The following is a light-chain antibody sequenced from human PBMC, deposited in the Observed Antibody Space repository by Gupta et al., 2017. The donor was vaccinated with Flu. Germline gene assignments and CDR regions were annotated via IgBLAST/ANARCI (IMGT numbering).Light chain of an antibody. Sequence: DIQLTQSPSFLSASVGDRVTITCRASQGISTFLAWYQQKPGKAPNLLIYTASTLQRGVPSRFSGRGSGTEFTLTINSLQPEDFATYYCQQLKTYPLTFGGGTTVEIK. V-gene: IGKV1-9*01. CDR1: QGISTF. J-gene: IGKJ4*01. CDR3: QQLKTYPLT. CDR2: TAS.